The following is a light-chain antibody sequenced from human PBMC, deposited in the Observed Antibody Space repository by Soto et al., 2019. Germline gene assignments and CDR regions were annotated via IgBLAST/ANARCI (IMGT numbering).Light chain of an antibody. V-gene: IGLV2-14*01. CDR3: SSYTNINTSACV. CDR2: EVT. J-gene: IGLJ1*01. CDR1: SGDIGSYNR. Sequence: QSALTQPASVSGSPGQSITISCTGTSGDIGSYNRVSWYQQHPGKAPKLIIYEVTDRPSGVSNRFSGSKSGNTASLTISGLQAEDEAEYYCSSYTNINTSACVFGTGPKPTVL.